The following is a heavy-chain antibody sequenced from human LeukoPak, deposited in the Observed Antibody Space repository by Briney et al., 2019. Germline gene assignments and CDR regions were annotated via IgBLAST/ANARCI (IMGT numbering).Heavy chain of an antibody. D-gene: IGHD3-10*01. Sequence: SETLSLTSTVSGGSISSYYWSWIRQPPGKGQERIGYIYYSGSTNYNPSLKSRVTISVDTSKNQFSLKLSSVTAVDTAVYYCARLSGYYGSGIDYWGQGTLVTVSS. CDR1: GGSISSYY. CDR2: IYYSGST. V-gene: IGHV4-59*01. CDR3: ARLSGYYGSGIDY. J-gene: IGHJ4*02.